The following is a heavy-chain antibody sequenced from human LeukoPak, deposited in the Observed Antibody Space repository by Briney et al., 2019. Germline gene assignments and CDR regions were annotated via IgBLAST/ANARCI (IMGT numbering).Heavy chain of an antibody. V-gene: IGHV1-2*02. CDR2: INPNSGGT. CDR3: ARESSKYYYDSSGYPFDY. J-gene: IGHJ4*02. CDR1: GYTFTGYY. Sequence: GASVTVSCMASGYTFTGYYMHWVRQAPGQGLEWMGWINPNSGGTNYAQTFQGRVTMTRDTSISTAYMELSRLRSDDTAVYYCARESSKYYYDSSGYPFDYWGQGTLVTVSS. D-gene: IGHD3-22*01.